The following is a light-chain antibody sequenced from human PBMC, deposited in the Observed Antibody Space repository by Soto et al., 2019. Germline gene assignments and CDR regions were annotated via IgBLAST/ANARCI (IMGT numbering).Light chain of an antibody. CDR2: GAS. V-gene: IGKV3D-20*02. CDR3: QQRSNWPPIT. Sequence: EIVLTQSPATLSLSPGERATLSCRASQSVSSSYLAWYQQKPGQAPRLIIHGASIRATGIPDRFSGSGSGTDFTLTINSLEPEDFAVYYCQQRSNWPPITFGQGTRLEIK. J-gene: IGKJ5*01. CDR1: QSVSSSY.